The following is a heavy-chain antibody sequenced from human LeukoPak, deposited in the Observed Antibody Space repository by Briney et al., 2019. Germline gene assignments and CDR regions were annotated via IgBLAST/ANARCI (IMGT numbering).Heavy chain of an antibody. D-gene: IGHD4-4*01. CDR2: ISSSSSYI. CDR1: GFTFSSYS. CDR3: ASEGGTTVTTLDY. J-gene: IGHJ4*02. Sequence: TGGSLRLSCAASGFTFSSYSMNWVRQAPGKGLEWVSSISSSSSYIYYADSVKGRFTISRDNAKNSLYLQMNSLRAEDTAVYYCASEGGTTVTTLDYWGQGTLVTVSS. V-gene: IGHV3-21*01.